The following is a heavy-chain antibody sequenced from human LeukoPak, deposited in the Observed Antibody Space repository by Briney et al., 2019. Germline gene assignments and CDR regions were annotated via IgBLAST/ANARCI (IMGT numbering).Heavy chain of an antibody. J-gene: IGHJ4*02. D-gene: IGHD2-2*01. CDR2: ISGSGGST. Sequence: GGSLRLSCAASGFTFSSYAMSWVRQAPGKGLEWVSAISGSGGSTYYADSVKGRFTISRDNSKNTLYLQMNSPRAEDTAVYYCAKSPSYCSSTSCSWFDYWGQGTLVTVSS. V-gene: IGHV3-23*01. CDR3: AKSPSYCSSTSCSWFDY. CDR1: GFTFSSYA.